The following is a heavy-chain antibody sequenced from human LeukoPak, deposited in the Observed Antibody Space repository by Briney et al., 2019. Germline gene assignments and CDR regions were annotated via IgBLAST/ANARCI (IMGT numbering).Heavy chain of an antibody. Sequence: GRSLRLSCAASGFTFDDYAMHWVRQAPGKGLEWVSGISWNSGSIGYADSVKGRFTISRDNSKNTLYLQMNSLRAEDTAVYYCAKMDSSGYLDYWGQGTLVTVSS. CDR1: GFTFDDYA. J-gene: IGHJ4*02. V-gene: IGHV3-9*01. D-gene: IGHD3-22*01. CDR3: AKMDSSGYLDY. CDR2: ISWNSGSI.